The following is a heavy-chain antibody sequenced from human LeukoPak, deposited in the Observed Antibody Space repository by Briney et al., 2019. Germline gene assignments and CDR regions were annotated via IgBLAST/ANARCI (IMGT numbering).Heavy chain of an antibody. CDR2: IYYSGST. J-gene: IGHJ4*02. D-gene: IGHD5-18*01. CDR1: GGSISSYY. Sequence: TPSETLPLTCTVSGGSISSYYWSWIRQPPGKGLEWIGYIYYSGSTNYNPSLKSRVTISVDTSKNQFSLKLSSVTAADTAVYYCARDRGELAAMDYFGYWGQGTLVTVSS. CDR3: ARDRGELAAMDYFGY. V-gene: IGHV4-59*01.